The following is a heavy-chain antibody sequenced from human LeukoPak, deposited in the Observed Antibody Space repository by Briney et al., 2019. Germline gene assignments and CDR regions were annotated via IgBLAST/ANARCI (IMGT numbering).Heavy chain of an antibody. D-gene: IGHD4-17*01. Sequence: SETLSLTCTVSGGSISSYSWSWVRQPPGKGLEWIGYIYYTGSTNYNPSLKSRVTISLDTSKNQFSLKLSSVTAADTAVYYCARIDYYGDLMGHFDYWGQGTLVTVSS. CDR3: ARIDYYGDLMGHFDY. V-gene: IGHV4-59*01. J-gene: IGHJ4*02. CDR1: GGSISSYS. CDR2: IYYTGST.